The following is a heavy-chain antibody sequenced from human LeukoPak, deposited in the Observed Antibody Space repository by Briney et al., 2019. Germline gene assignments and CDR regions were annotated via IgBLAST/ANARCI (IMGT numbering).Heavy chain of an antibody. CDR3: ARGRYSSSWYRCYFDY. CDR2: INHSGST. CDR1: GGSFSGYY. Sequence: SETLSLTCAVYGGSFSGYYWSWIRQPPGKGLEWIGEINHSGSTNYNPSLKSRVTITVDTSKNQFSLKLSSVTAADTAVYYCARGRYSSSWYRCYFDYWGQGTLVTVSS. D-gene: IGHD6-13*01. V-gene: IGHV4-34*01. J-gene: IGHJ4*02.